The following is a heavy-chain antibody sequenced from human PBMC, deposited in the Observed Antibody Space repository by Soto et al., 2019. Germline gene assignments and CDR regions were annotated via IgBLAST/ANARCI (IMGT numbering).Heavy chain of an antibody. CDR3: ARDGDILNGYHLDY. CDR2: INPRDDST. Sequence: QVPLVQSGAEVKKPGASVKVSCKASGYTFSTYFTHWVRQAPGQGLEWMGLINPRDDSTYYTQKFQGRLTMTRDTYTSTVYMELSSLRSEDTAAYYCARDGDILNGYHLDYWGQGTLVTVSS. D-gene: IGHD3-9*01. CDR1: GYTFSTYF. V-gene: IGHV1-46*01. J-gene: IGHJ4*02.